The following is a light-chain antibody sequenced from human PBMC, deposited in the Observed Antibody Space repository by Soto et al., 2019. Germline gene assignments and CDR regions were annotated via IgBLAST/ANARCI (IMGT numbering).Light chain of an antibody. Sequence: SVLAQPASAYGSPGQSVTISRNRTSSDVGGYNYVSWYQQHPGKAPKLMIYEVSKRPSGVPDRFSGSKSGNTASLTVSGLQAEDEADYYCSSYAGSNKVFGTGTKVTVL. CDR2: EVS. CDR1: SSDVGGYNY. J-gene: IGLJ1*01. CDR3: SSYAGSNKV. V-gene: IGLV2-8*01.